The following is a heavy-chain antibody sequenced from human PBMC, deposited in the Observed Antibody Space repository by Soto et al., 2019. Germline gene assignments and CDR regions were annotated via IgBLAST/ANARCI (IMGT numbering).Heavy chain of an antibody. D-gene: IGHD2-2*03. CDR3: AREGNLGRWIQPLDS. CDR2: IHYNGNT. Sequence: PSETLSLTCTVSGGSISSYYWSWIRQPPGKGLEWIGYIHYNGNTKYNPSLKSRVTMSVDTSKNHFSLKLISVTTADTAVYFCAREGNLGRWIQPLDSWGQGTLVTVSS. CDR1: GGSISSYY. V-gene: IGHV4-59*01. J-gene: IGHJ4*02.